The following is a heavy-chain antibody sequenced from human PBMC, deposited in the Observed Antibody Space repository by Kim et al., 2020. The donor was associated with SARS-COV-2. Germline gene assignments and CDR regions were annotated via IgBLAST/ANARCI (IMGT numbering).Heavy chain of an antibody. Sequence: GGSLRLSCAASGFRLTNYAVTWLRQAPVKGLEVVSIVTGSGYIFYADSVKGRFTISRDNSRNTVYLQMTSLRFEDTAIYYCAAARGADFWGQGTPVTVSS. J-gene: IGHJ4*02. V-gene: IGHV3-23*01. CDR3: AAARGADF. CDR1: GFRLTNYA. CDR2: VTGSGYI. D-gene: IGHD2-15*01.